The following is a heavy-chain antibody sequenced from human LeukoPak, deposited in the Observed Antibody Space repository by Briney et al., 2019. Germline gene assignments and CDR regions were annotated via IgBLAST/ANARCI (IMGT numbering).Heavy chain of an antibody. CDR1: GFTFSSYS. Sequence: GGSLRLSCAASGFTFSSYSMNWVRQAPGKGLEWVSSISSSSSYIYYADSVKGRFTISRDNAKNSLYLQMNSLRAEDTAVYYCARAGPFRGVIDYWGQGTLVTVSS. CDR2: ISSSSSYI. V-gene: IGHV3-21*01. J-gene: IGHJ4*02. D-gene: IGHD3-10*01. CDR3: ARAGPFRGVIDY.